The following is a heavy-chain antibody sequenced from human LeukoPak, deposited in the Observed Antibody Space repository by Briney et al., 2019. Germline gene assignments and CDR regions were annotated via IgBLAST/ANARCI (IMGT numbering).Heavy chain of an antibody. CDR1: GYTFTSYG. V-gene: IGHV1-18*01. CDR2: ISGYNDKT. Sequence: ASVKVSCKASGYTFTSYGISWVRQAPGQGLEWMGWISGYNDKTIYAQNLQGRVTMTTDTSSTTAYMEMRSLTSDHTSIYFCARYRATVVTLGRPLDYWGQGTLVTVSS. J-gene: IGHJ4*02. D-gene: IGHD4-23*01. CDR3: ARYRATVVTLGRPLDY.